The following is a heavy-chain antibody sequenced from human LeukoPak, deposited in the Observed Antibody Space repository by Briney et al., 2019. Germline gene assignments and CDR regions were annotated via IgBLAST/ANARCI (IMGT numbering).Heavy chain of an antibody. CDR1: GGTFSSYA. CDR2: IIPILGIA. J-gene: IGHJ4*02. CDR3: ARDPSRGSYYLVTYFDY. Sequence: ASVKVSCKASGGTFSSYAISWVRQAPGQGLEWMGRIIPILGIANYAQKFQGRVTITADKSTSTAYTELSSLRSEDTAVYYCARDPSRGSYYLVTYFDYWGQGTLVTVSS. D-gene: IGHD1-26*01. V-gene: IGHV1-69*04.